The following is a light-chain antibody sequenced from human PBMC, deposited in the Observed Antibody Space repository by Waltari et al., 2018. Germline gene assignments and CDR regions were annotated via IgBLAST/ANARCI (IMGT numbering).Light chain of an antibody. CDR3: SSYAGSNTYI. Sequence: QAAPTRPPSGSGSPGQSLTISCTGTRSDMGNYHSWFWYQQHPGKAPKLMCYEVSKRPSGVSDRFSGSKSGNTASLTISGLQAEDEADYYCSSYAGSNTYIFGAGTRLTVL. V-gene: IGLV2-8*01. J-gene: IGLJ1*01. CDR2: EVS. CDR1: RSDMGNYHS.